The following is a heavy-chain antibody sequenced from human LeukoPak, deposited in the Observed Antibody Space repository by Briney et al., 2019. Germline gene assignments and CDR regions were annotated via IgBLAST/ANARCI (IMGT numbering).Heavy chain of an antibody. V-gene: IGHV3-11*03. CDR1: GFTFSDYY. Sequence: GGSLRLSCAASGFTFSDYYMSWIRQTPGKGLKWVSDISSSSASTNYADSVKGRFTISRDNAKNSLHLQMNSLRAEDTAVYYCTRSGSDIVVVPAASDYWGQGTLVTVSS. D-gene: IGHD2-2*01. CDR2: ISSSSAST. CDR3: TRSGSDIVVVPAASDY. J-gene: IGHJ4*02.